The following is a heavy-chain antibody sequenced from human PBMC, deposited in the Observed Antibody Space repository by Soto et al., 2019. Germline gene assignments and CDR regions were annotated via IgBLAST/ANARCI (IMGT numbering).Heavy chain of an antibody. CDR1: GFTFSNAW. CDR2: IKSKTDGGTT. D-gene: IGHD2-15*01. Sequence: GSLRLSCAASGFTFSNAWMNWVRQAPGKGLEWVGRIKSKTDGGTTDYAAPVKGRFTISRDDSKNTLYLQMNSLKNEDTAVYFCAKGTLPLYWEAYQYYGMDVCGQRTNVTVSS. J-gene: IGHJ6*02. V-gene: IGHV3-15*07. CDR3: AKGTLPLYWEAYQYYGMDV.